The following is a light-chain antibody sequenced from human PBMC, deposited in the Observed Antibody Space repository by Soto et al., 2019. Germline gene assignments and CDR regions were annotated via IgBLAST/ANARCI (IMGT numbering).Light chain of an antibody. J-gene: IGKJ1*01. Sequence: DIQMTQSPSTLPASVGDRVTITCRASQTVGSWLAWYQQKPGKAPKLLIYDASSLQSGVSSRFSGSGSGTEFTLTISGLQPDDFATYYCQQYNNYSNNFGQGTKVDIK. V-gene: IGKV1-5*01. CDR1: QTVGSW. CDR3: QQYNNYSNN. CDR2: DAS.